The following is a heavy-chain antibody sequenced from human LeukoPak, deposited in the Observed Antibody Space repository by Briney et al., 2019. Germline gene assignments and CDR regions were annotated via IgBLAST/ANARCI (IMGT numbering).Heavy chain of an antibody. CDR2: ISYDGSNK. D-gene: IGHD6-19*01. Sequence: GGSLRLSCAASGFTFSSYAMHWVRQAPGKGLEWVAVISYDGSNKYYADSVKGRFTISRDNSKNTLYLQMNSLRAEDTAVYYCARDASGGSSGWYLDYWGQGTLVTVSS. CDR3: ARDASGGSSGWYLDY. J-gene: IGHJ4*02. V-gene: IGHV3-30-3*01. CDR1: GFTFSSYA.